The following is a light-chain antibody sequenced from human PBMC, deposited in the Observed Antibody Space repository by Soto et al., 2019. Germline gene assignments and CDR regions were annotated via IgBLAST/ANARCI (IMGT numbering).Light chain of an antibody. J-gene: IGKJ4*01. Sequence: EMVMTQSPGTLSVSPGETASLSCRASQSVSSYLAWYQQKPGQAPRLLIYDASNRATGIPARFSGSGSGTDFTLTISSLEPEDSAVYYCQQRSNWPLTFGRGTKVDIK. CDR2: DAS. CDR3: QQRSNWPLT. V-gene: IGKV3-11*01. CDR1: QSVSSY.